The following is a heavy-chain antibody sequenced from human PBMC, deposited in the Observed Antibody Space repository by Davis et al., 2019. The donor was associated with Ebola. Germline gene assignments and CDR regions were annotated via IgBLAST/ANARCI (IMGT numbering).Heavy chain of an antibody. Sequence: GRSLKISCAASGFTFSSYAMSWVRQAPGKGLEWVSAISGSGGSTYYADSVKGRFTISRDNSKNTLYLRMNSLRAEDTAVYYCARAGDHYDSSGYYYGYWGQGTLVTVSS. J-gene: IGHJ4*02. CDR3: ARAGDHYDSSGYYYGY. D-gene: IGHD3-22*01. V-gene: IGHV3-23*01. CDR1: GFTFSSYA. CDR2: ISGSGGST.